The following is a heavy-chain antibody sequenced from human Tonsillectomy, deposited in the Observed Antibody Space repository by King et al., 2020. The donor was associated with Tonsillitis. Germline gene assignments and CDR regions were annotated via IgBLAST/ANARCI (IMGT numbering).Heavy chain of an antibody. J-gene: IGHJ4*02. Sequence: QLVQSGAEVKKPGSSVKVSCKASGGTFSSYAISWVRQAPGQGLEWMGGIIPIFDTANYAQKFQGRVTITADESTSTAYMELSSLRSEDTAVYYCATGAREGYVVEATGTLDYWGQGTLVTVSS. V-gene: IGHV1-69*01. D-gene: IGHD1-26*01. CDR3: ATGAREGYVVEATGTLDY. CDR2: IIPIFDTA. CDR1: GGTFSSYA.